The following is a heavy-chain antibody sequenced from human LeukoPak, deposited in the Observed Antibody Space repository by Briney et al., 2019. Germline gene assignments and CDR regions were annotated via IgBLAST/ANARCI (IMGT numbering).Heavy chain of an antibody. D-gene: IGHD1/OR15-1a*01. V-gene: IGHV4-31*03. CDR1: GGSFSSGCFC. J-gene: IGHJ4*02. Sequence: SQTLSLTCTVYGGSFSSGCFCWSWIRQYPGQGLEWIGYIYYSGSTFYNPSLKSRVTISVDTSKNQFSLKLSSVTAADTAVYYCARGVGTKVDYWGQGTLVTVSS. CDR2: IYYSGST. CDR3: ARGVGTKVDY.